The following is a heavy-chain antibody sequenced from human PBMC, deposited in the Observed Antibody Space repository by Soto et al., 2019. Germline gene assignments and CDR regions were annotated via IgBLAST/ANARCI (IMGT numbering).Heavy chain of an antibody. Sequence: SETLSLTCPVSGGSISSSSYYWGWIRQPPGKGLEWIGSIYYSGSTYYNPSLKSRVTISVDTSQNQFSLKVSSVTAADAAIYYCATVIAAVPDSWGQGTLVTVSS. CDR3: ATVIAAVPDS. V-gene: IGHV4-39*01. CDR1: GGSISSSSYY. J-gene: IGHJ5*01. CDR2: IYYSGST. D-gene: IGHD6-6*01.